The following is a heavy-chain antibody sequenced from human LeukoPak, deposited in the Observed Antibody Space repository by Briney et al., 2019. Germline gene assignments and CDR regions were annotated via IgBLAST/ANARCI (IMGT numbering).Heavy chain of an antibody. CDR1: GGSISSYY. V-gene: IGHV4-59*01. J-gene: IGHJ5*02. Sequence: SETLSLTCTVSGGSISSYYWSWIRQPPEKGLEWIGYIYYSGSTNYNPSLKSRVTISVDTSKNQFSLKLSSVTAADTAVYYCARDRSHYFNWFDPWGQGTLVTVSS. CDR3: ARDRSHYFNWFDP. D-gene: IGHD2/OR15-2a*01. CDR2: IYYSGST.